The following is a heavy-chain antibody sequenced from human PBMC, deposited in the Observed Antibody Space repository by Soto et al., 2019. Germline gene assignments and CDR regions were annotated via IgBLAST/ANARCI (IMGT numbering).Heavy chain of an antibody. CDR3: ARDGSGLELLGHFDY. D-gene: IGHD1-26*01. J-gene: IGHJ4*02. CDR2: IIPIFGTA. Sequence: SVKVSCKASGGTFSSYAISWVRQAPGQGLEWMGGIIPIFGTANYAQKFQGRVTITADKSTSTAYMELSSLRSEDTAVYYCARDGSGLELLGHFDYWGQGTLVTVSS. V-gene: IGHV1-69*06. CDR1: GGTFSSYA.